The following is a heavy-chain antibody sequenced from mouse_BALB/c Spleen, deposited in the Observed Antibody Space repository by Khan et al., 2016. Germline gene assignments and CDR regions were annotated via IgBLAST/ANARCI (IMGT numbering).Heavy chain of an antibody. CDR1: GYSITSDYA. Sequence: EVQLQESGPGLVKPSQSLSLTCTVTGYSITSDYAWNWIRQFPGNKLEWMGYISYSGSTSYNPSLTSRISITRATSKNQFFLQLNSVTTEDTATYYCARRNYDYEYYARDYWGQGTSVTVAS. J-gene: IGHJ4*01. CDR3: ARRNYDYEYYARDY. D-gene: IGHD2-4*01. V-gene: IGHV3-2*02. CDR2: ISYSGST.